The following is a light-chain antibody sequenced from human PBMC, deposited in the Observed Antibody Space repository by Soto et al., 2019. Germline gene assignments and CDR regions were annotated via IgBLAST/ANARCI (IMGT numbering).Light chain of an antibody. Sequence: DIKMTKSPSSLSASVGDRVTITCRASQGISSWLAWYQQKPEKAPKSLIYAASNLQSGVPSRFSGSGAETDFTLTISSLQTEDFATYSCQQYNSYPLTFGGGTKVE. V-gene: IGKV1D-16*01. CDR3: QQYNSYPLT. CDR1: QGISSW. CDR2: AAS. J-gene: IGKJ4*01.